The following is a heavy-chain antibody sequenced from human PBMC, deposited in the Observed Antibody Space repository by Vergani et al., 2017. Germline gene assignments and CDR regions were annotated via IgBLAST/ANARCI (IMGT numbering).Heavy chain of an antibody. CDR1: GGTFSSYT. CDR3: AKGQKPTRNYGMDV. V-gene: IGHV1-69*02. Sequence: QVQLVQSGAEVKKPGSSVKVSCKASGGTFSSYTISWVRQAPGQGLEWMGRIIPILGIANYAQKFQGRVTITADKSTSTAYMELSSLRSEDTAVYYCAKGQKPTRNYGMDVWGQGTTVTVSS. CDR2: IIPILGIA. J-gene: IGHJ6*02.